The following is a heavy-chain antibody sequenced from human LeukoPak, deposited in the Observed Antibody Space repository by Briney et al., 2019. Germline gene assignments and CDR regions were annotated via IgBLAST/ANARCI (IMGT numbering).Heavy chain of an antibody. D-gene: IGHD2-15*01. CDR1: GYTFTGYY. J-gene: IGHJ4*02. CDR3: ARPYCSGGSCYAFDY. V-gene: IGHV1-2*02. CDR2: INPNSGGT. Sequence: ASVKVSCKASGYTFTGYYMHWVRQAPGQGLEWMGWINPNSGGTNYAQKFQGRVTMTRDTSISRAYMELSRLRSDDTAVYYCARPYCSGGSCYAFDYWGQGTLVTVSS.